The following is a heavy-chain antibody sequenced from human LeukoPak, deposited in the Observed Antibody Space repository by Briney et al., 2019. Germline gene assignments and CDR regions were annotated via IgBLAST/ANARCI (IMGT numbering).Heavy chain of an antibody. Sequence: IXIFGTANYAQKFQGRVTITADESTSTAYMELSSLRSEDTAVYYCALYYDSSGYTPRGYYFDYWGQGTLVTVSS. CDR3: ALYYDSSGYTPRGYYFDY. CDR2: IXIFGTA. V-gene: IGHV1-69*01. J-gene: IGHJ4*02. D-gene: IGHD3-22*01.